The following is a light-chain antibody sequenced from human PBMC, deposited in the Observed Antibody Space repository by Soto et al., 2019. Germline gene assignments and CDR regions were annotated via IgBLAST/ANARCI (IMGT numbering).Light chain of an antibody. CDR3: CSYTGSYTYV. Sequence: QSVLTQPASVSGSPGQSITISCTGTSSDVGGYNYVSWYQQHPGKAPKLMIYEVSNRPSGVSHRFSGSKSGNTASLTISGLQAEDDADYYCCSYTGSYTYVFGTGTKVTVL. V-gene: IGLV2-14*03. CDR2: EVS. CDR1: SSDVGGYNY. J-gene: IGLJ1*01.